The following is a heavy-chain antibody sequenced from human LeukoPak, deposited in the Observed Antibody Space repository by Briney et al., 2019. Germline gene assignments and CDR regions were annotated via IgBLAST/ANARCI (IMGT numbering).Heavy chain of an antibody. D-gene: IGHD3-22*01. V-gene: IGHV3-64*01. J-gene: IGHJ6*02. CDR1: GFTFSSYA. CDR2: ISSNVGST. Sequence: GGSLRLSCAASGFTFSSYAMHWVRQAPGKGLEYVSAISSNVGSTYYANSVKGRFTISRDNSKNTLYLQMGSLRAEDMAVYYCARVSDYYDSSGYYWRYYYYGMDVWGQGTTVTVSS. CDR3: ARVSDYYDSSGYYWRYYYYGMDV.